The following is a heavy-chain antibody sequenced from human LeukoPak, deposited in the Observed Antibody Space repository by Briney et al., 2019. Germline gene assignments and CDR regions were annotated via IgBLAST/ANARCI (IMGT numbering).Heavy chain of an antibody. CDR3: ARATGGAVITTFDY. CDR1: GGSISSSSYY. J-gene: IGHJ4*02. V-gene: IGHV4-61*02. CDR2: IYTSGST. D-gene: IGHD3-22*01. Sequence: SETLSLTCTVSGGSISSSSYYWSWIRQPAGKGLEWIGRIYTSGSTNYNPSLKSRVTISVDTSKNQFSLKLSSVTAADTAVYYCARATGGAVITTFDYWGQGTLVTVSS.